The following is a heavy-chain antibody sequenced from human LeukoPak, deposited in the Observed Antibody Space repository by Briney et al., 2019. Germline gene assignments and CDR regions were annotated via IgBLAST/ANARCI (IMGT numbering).Heavy chain of an antibody. CDR3: ARASSYYDYVWGSYRPYFDY. V-gene: IGHV3-48*01. D-gene: IGHD3-16*02. J-gene: IGHJ4*02. Sequence: GGSLRLSCAASGFTFSSYSMNWVRQAPGKGLEWVSYISSSSSTIYYADSVKGRFTISRDNAKNSLYLQMNSLRAEDTAVYYCARASSYYDYVWGSYRPYFDYWGQGTLVTVSS. CDR1: GFTFSSYS. CDR2: ISSSSSTI.